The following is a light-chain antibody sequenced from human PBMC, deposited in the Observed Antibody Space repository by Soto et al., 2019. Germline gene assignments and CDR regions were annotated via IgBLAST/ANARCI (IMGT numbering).Light chain of an antibody. CDR1: QSISSY. CDR2: DAS. Sequence: EIVLTQSPATLSLSPEERATLSCRASQSISSYLAWYQQEPDQAPRLLIYDASNRATGIPARFSGSGSGTDFTLTISSLEPEDFAVYYCHQRSTWPFTFGPGTKVDIK. CDR3: HQRSTWPFT. V-gene: IGKV3-11*01. J-gene: IGKJ3*01.